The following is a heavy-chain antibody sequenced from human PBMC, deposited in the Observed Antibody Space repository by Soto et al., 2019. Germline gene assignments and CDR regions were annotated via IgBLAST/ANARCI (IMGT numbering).Heavy chain of an antibody. CDR3: AKVGGSSWSIYYYYYMDV. D-gene: IGHD6-13*01. CDR1: GFTFSSYA. V-gene: IGHV3-23*01. Sequence: GGSLRLSCAASGFTFSSYAMTWVRQAPGKGLEWVSAISGSGGYTYYADCVKGRFTISRNNSKNTLYLQMNSLRAEDTAVYYCAKVGGSSWSIYYYYYMDVWGKGTTVTVSS. J-gene: IGHJ6*03. CDR2: ISGSGGYT.